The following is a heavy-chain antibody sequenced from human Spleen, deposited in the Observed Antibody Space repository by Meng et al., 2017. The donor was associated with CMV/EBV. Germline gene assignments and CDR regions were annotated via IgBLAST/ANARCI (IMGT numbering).Heavy chain of an antibody. CDR3: ARFRSMGGDYYYGMDV. Sequence: SETLSLTCTVSGGSISGYSWSWIRQPPGKGLEWIGYIYFSGSTNYNPSLKSRVTISVDTSKNQFSLKLSSVTAADTAVYYCARFRSMGGDYYYGMDVWGQGTTVTVSS. D-gene: IGHD2-21*01. J-gene: IGHJ6*02. V-gene: IGHV4-59*01. CDR2: IYFSGST. CDR1: GGSISGYS.